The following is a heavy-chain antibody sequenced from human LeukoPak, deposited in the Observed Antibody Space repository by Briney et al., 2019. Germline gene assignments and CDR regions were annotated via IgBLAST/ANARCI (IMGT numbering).Heavy chain of an antibody. CDR1: GGSISSSSYY. V-gene: IGHV4-39*01. CDR3: ARRIQLCLRPSWFDP. Sequence: SETLSLTCTVSGGSISSSSYYWGWIRQPPGKGLEWIGSIYYSGSTYYNPSLKSRVTISVDTSKNQFSLKLSSVTAADTAVYYCARRIQLCLRPSWFDPWGQGTRVTVSS. J-gene: IGHJ5*02. D-gene: IGHD5-18*01. CDR2: IYYSGST.